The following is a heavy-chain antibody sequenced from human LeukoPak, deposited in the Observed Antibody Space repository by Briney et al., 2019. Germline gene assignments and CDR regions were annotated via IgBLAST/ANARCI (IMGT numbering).Heavy chain of an antibody. CDR2: ISSSGSTI. Sequence: GGSLRLSCAASGFTFSDYYMSWIRQAPGEGLEWVSYISSSGSTIYYADSVKGRFTISRDNAKNSLYLQMNSLRAEDTAVYYCARAGEYYDILTGYYSFYGDYWGQGTLVTVSS. D-gene: IGHD3-9*01. CDR3: ARAGEYYDILTGYYSFYGDY. V-gene: IGHV3-11*01. J-gene: IGHJ4*02. CDR1: GFTFSDYY.